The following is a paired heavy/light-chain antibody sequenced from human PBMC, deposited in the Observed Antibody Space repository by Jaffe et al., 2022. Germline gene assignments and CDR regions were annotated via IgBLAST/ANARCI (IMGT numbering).Heavy chain of an antibody. J-gene: IGHJ5*02. D-gene: IGHD2-15*01. V-gene: IGHV1-3*01. Sequence: QVQLVQSGAEVKKPGASVEVSCKASGYTFTSYTIHWVRQAPGQRLEWMGWIHAGNGNTKYSQKFQGRVTITRDTSANIAYMELSSLTSEDTAIYYCARVNVGFRVWFDPWGQGTLVTVSS. CDR1: GYTFTSYT. CDR2: IHAGNGNT. CDR3: ARVNVGFRVWFDP.
Light chain of an antibody. CDR2: EVS. V-gene: IGLV2-14*01. Sequence: QSALTQPASVSGSPGQSITISCTGGSSDVGNYNYVSWYQQHPGKAPKLMIYEVSNRPSGVSNRFSGSKSGNTASLTVSGLQAEDEADYYCSSYTSSNTWVFGTGTKVTVL. J-gene: IGLJ1*01. CDR1: SSDVGNYNY. CDR3: SSYTSSNTWV.